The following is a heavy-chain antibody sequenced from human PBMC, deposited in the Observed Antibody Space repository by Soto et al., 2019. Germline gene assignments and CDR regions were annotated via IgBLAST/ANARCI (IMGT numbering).Heavy chain of an antibody. Sequence: SVKVSCKASGGTFSSYAVSWVRQAPGQGLEWMGGIIPIFGTVIYAQQFQGRVTITADESTKTAYMELRSLRFEDTAVYYCARDSQPTDLSGDIMRCDVWGQGTPVTISS. CDR1: GGTFSSYA. CDR3: ARDSQPTDLSGDIMRCDV. J-gene: IGHJ6*02. D-gene: IGHD2-15*01. V-gene: IGHV1-69*13. CDR2: IIPIFGTV.